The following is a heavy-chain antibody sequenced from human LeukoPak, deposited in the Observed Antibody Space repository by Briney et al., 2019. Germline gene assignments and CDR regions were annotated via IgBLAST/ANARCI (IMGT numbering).Heavy chain of an antibody. V-gene: IGHV2-70*20. CDR3: ARHYYDSSGYYYLFDY. CDR1: GFSLSTSGMC. J-gene: IGHJ4*02. D-gene: IGHD3-22*01. CDR2: IDWDDDK. Sequence: SGPALVKPTQTLTLTCTFSGFSLSTSGMCVSWVRQPPGKALEWLALIDWDDDKYYSTSLKTRLTISKDTSKNQVVLTMTNMDPEDTATYYCARHYYDSSGYYYLFDYWGQGTLVTVSS.